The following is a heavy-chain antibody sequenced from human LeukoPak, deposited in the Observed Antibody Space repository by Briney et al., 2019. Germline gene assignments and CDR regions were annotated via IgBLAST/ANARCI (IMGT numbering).Heavy chain of an antibody. CDR3: TTTHYYDSSGYYLGGGY. CDR1: GFTFSNAW. D-gene: IGHD3-22*01. V-gene: IGHV3-15*01. CDR2: IKSKTDGGTT. J-gene: IGHJ4*02. Sequence: GGSLRLSCAASGFTFSNAWMSWVRQAPGKGLEWVGRIKSKTDGGTTDYAAPVKGRFTISRDDSKNTLYLQMNSLKTEDTAVYYCTTTHYYDSSGYYLGGGYWGQGTLVTVSS.